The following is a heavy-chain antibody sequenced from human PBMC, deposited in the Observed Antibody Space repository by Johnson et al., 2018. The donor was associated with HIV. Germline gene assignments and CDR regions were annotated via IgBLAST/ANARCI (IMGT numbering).Heavy chain of an antibody. CDR1: GFTFSSYA. CDR2: ISYDGSNK. J-gene: IGHJ3*02. Sequence: VQLVESGGGVVQPGRSLRLSCAASGFTFSSYAMHWVRQAPGKGLEWVAVISYDGSNKYYADSVKGRFTISRDNSKNTLYLQMNSLRPEDTAVYYCARNSGNGLVLRGDAFDMWGQGTMVTVSS. CDR3: ARNSGNGLVLRGDAFDM. D-gene: IGHD2-8*01. V-gene: IGHV3-30-3*01.